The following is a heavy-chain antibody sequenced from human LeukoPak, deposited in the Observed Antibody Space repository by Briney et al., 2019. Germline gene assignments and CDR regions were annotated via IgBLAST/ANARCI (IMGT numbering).Heavy chain of an antibody. CDR1: GGSIRSVDYF. CDR2: IYYSGNT. Sequence: SQTLSLTCSGSGGSIRSVDYFWTWIRQHPGKGLEWIGNIYYSGNTYYNPALESRVSISVDASKTQFSLELTSVTAADTAVYYGARGRLLVVTPTEFDPWGQGALVTVSS. CDR3: ARGRLLVVTPTEFDP. D-gene: IGHD1-1*01. J-gene: IGHJ5*02. V-gene: IGHV4-31*03.